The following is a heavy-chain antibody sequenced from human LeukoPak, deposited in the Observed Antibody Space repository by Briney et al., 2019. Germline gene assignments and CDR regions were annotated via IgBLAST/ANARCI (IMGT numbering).Heavy chain of an antibody. Sequence: SETLSLTCTVSGVSISSYYWSWIRQPPGKGLEWIGYIYYSGSTNYNPSLKSRVTISLDTSKNQFSLRLSSVTAADTAVYYCARHDGSSWYYAFDVWGQGTMVTVSS. V-gene: IGHV4-59*08. D-gene: IGHD6-13*01. CDR2: IYYSGST. CDR1: GVSISSYY. CDR3: ARHDGSSWYYAFDV. J-gene: IGHJ3*01.